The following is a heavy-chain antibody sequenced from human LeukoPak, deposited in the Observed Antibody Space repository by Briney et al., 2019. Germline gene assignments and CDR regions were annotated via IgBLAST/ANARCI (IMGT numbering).Heavy chain of an antibody. J-gene: IGHJ4*02. CDR2: IYSGGST. CDR3: ARETSEDSSGYYYVPGHFDY. V-gene: IGHV3-53*01. CDR1: GFTVSSSY. D-gene: IGHD3-22*01. Sequence: PEGSLRLSCAASGFTVSSSYMNWVRQAPGKGLEWVSVIYSGGSTYYADSVKGRFTISRDNSKNTLYLQMNSLRAEDTAVYYCARETSEDSSGYYYVPGHFDYWGQGTLVTVSS.